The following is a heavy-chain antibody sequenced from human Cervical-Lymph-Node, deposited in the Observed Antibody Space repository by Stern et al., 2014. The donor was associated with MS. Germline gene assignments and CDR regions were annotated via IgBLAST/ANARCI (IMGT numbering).Heavy chain of an antibody. CDR1: GFTFSNHA. Sequence: VQLEESGGGMVQPGRSLRLSCEASGFTFSNHAMYWVRQAPGKGLEWVAVVSSDGSNKYYAASVKGRFPISRDNSKNTLYVQMNSLRAEDTAVYYCARYRYNNYVLGGGWFDPWGQGTLVTVSS. CDR3: ARYRYNNYVLGGGWFDP. V-gene: IGHV3-30*04. J-gene: IGHJ5*02. D-gene: IGHD3-16*01. CDR2: VSSDGSNK.